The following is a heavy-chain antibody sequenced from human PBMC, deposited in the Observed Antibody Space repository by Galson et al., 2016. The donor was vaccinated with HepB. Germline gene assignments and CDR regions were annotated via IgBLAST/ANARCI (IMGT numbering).Heavy chain of an antibody. Sequence: SLRLSCAASGFTFSSFGMFWVRQAPGKGLDWVGVISFDGVNEFYADSVKGRFTISRDNSKNTVFLQMNSLRTDDTGMYYCAKEPLHGGMDVWGQGTTVTVSS. CDR1: GFTFSSFG. D-gene: IGHD4-11*01. J-gene: IGHJ6*02. V-gene: IGHV3-30*18. CDR3: AKEPLHGGMDV. CDR2: ISFDGVNE.